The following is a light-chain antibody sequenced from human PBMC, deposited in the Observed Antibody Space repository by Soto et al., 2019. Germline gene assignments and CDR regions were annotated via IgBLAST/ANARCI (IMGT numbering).Light chain of an antibody. CDR1: SSDVGAYKY. Sequence: QSVLTQPASASGSPGQSVTISCTGTSSDVGAYKYVSWYQKHPGKAPKLMIYGASNRPSGVSNRFSGSKSGNTAFLTISVIQPEDEADYYCSSFTGSTTLDVFGSGTKVTVL. V-gene: IGLV2-14*03. CDR2: GAS. J-gene: IGLJ1*01. CDR3: SSFTGSTTLDV.